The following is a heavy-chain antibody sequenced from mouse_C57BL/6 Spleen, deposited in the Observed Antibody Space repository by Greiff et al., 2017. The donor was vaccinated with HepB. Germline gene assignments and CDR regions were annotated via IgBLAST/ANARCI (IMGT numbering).Heavy chain of an antibody. CDR3: ARYTSHYYVSSHWYFDV. D-gene: IGHD1-1*01. Sequence: EVMLVESGGGLVQPGGSLSLSCAASGFTFTDYYMSWVRQPPGKALEWLGFIRNKANGYTTEYSASVKGRFTISRDNSQSILYLQMNALSAEDSATYYCARYTSHYYVSSHWYFDVWGTGTTVTVSS. V-gene: IGHV7-3*01. J-gene: IGHJ1*03. CDR2: IRNKANGYTT. CDR1: GFTFTDYY.